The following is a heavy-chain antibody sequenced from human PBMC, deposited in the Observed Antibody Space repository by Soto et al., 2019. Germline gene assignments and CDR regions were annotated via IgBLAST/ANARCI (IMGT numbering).Heavy chain of an antibody. J-gene: IGHJ5*02. Sequence: ASVKVSCKASGYTFTSYAMHWVRQAPGQRLEWMGWINAGNGNTKYSQKFQGRVTITRDTSASTAYMELSSLRSEDTAVYYCARDMSAVADNWFDPWGQGTLVTVSS. V-gene: IGHV1-3*01. CDR2: INAGNGNT. CDR1: GYTFTSYA. D-gene: IGHD6-19*01. CDR3: ARDMSAVADNWFDP.